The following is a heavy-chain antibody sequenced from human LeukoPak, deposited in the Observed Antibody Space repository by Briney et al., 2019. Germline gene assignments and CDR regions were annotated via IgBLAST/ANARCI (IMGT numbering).Heavy chain of an antibody. D-gene: IGHD3-22*01. Sequence: GGSLRLPCAASGFTFDDYGMSWVRQAPGKGLEWVSGINWNGGSTGYADSVKGRFTISRDNAKNSLYLQMNSLRAEDTALYYCARVAYYYDSSGSFDYWGQGTLVTVSS. CDR1: GFTFDDYG. J-gene: IGHJ4*02. CDR3: ARVAYYYDSSGSFDY. V-gene: IGHV3-20*04. CDR2: INWNGGST.